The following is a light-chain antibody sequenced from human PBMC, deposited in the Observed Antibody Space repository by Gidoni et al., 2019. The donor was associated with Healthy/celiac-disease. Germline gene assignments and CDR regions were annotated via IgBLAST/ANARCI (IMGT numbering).Light chain of an antibody. Sequence: QSVLTQPRAVSGAPGQRVTISCTGSSSNIGAGYDVHWYQQVPGTAPKFLIYDNTNRPSGVPDRFSGSTSGHSHSLAITGLQAEDEADYYCQSFDSTLSCWVFGGGTKLTVL. CDR1: SSNIGAGYD. J-gene: IGLJ3*02. V-gene: IGLV1-40*01. CDR3: QSFDSTLSCWV. CDR2: DNT.